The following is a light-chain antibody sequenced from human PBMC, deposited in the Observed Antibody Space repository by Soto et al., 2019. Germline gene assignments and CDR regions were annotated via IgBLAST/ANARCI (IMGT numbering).Light chain of an antibody. V-gene: IGLV2-14*01. Sequence: QSALTQPASVSGSPGQSIAISCTGTSSDVGGYSYVSWYQQQPGKAPKLVISDVSNRPSGVSDRFSGSKSGNTASLTISGLQTEGEADYYCASYTTSSTHVFGTGTKVTVL. CDR2: DVS. CDR3: ASYTTSSTHV. J-gene: IGLJ1*01. CDR1: SSDVGGYSY.